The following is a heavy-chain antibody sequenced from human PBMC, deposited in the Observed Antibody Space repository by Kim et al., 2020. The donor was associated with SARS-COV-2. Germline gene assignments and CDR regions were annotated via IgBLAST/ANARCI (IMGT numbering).Heavy chain of an antibody. CDR3: AKVGRDIVVVSAAIGYY. V-gene: IGHV3-23*01. D-gene: IGHD2-2*01. Sequence: GGCLRLSCAASGFTFSNYAMNWVRQAPGKGLEWVSTISGSGGSTYYADSVKGRFPISRDNSTNTLYLQMNSLRAEDTAVYYCAKVGRDIVVVSAAIGYY. CDR2: ISGSGGST. J-gene: IGHJ6*03. CDR1: GFTFSNYA.